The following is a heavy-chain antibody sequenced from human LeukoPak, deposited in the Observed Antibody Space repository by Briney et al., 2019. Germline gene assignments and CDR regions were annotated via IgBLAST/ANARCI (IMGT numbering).Heavy chain of an antibody. D-gene: IGHD3-10*01. CDR2: IDHSGST. CDR1: GGSFSGYY. V-gene: IGHV4-34*01. CDR3: ARGRSGSYYNPFDY. J-gene: IGHJ4*02. Sequence: TLSLTCAVYGGSFSGYYWGWIRPPPGKGLEWIGEIDHSGSTDYNPSLKSRVTLSVDTSKNQFSLKLSSVTAADTAVYYCARGRSGSYYNPFDYWGQGTLVTVSS.